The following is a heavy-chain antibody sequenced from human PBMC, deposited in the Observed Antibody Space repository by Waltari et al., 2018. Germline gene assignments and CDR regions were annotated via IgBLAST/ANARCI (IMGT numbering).Heavy chain of an antibody. CDR2: IDWDDDK. CDR1: GFSLSXXGMF. D-gene: IGHD6-13*01. CDR3: ARVGIQTRALQX. V-gene: IGHV2-70*16. Sequence: QVXLKESGPVVXXXXQTLTLTXTFSGFSLSXXGMFVTWIRQPPGKALEWLARIDWDDDKFYSTSLQTRLVXSXDTAKSQXVLTISDMXXVDTGTYXCARVGIQTRALQXWXXGXLVTVS. J-gene: IGHJ4*02.